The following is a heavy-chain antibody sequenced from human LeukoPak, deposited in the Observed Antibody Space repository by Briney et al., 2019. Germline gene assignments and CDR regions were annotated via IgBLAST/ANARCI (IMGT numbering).Heavy chain of an antibody. V-gene: IGHV3-7*01. CDR1: GFTFSSYW. J-gene: IGHJ4*02. CDR2: IKQDGSEK. D-gene: IGHD3-10*01. Sequence: GGALRLSCAASGFTFSSYWMSWVRQAPGEGLGWVANIKQDGSEKYYVDSVKGRFTISRDNAKNSLYLQMNSLRAEETAVYYCAKSMVRGVDFDYWGQGTLVTVSS. CDR3: AKSMVRGVDFDY.